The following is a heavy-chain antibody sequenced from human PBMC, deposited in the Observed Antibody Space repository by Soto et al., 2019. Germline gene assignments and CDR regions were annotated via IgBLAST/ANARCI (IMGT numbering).Heavy chain of an antibody. CDR1: GGFVNSDTRS. D-gene: IGHD2-2*01. Sequence: SETLSLTCTVSGGFVNSDTRSWSWIRQTPGKRLEWIGFIYSGGSTKNPSLRSRVTMSVDTSKNQFSLKLRSVIVADTAVYHCARFVRSCSATTCSTRADVWGQGITVTVSS. V-gene: IGHV4-61*01. CDR2: IYSGGST. J-gene: IGHJ6*02. CDR3: ARFVRSCSATTCSTRADV.